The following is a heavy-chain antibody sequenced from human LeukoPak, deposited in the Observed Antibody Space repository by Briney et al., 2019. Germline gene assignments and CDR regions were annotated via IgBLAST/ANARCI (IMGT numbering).Heavy chain of an antibody. V-gene: IGHV3-11*01. Sequence: PGGSLRLSCAASGFTFSDYYMSWIRQAPGKGLEWVSYISSSGSTIYYADSVKGRFTISRDNSKNTLYLQMNGLRAEDTAVYYCANMGDYDNSGFDAFDIWGQGTMVTVSS. CDR1: GFTFSDYY. CDR2: ISSSGSTI. CDR3: ANMGDYDNSGFDAFDI. J-gene: IGHJ3*02. D-gene: IGHD3-22*01.